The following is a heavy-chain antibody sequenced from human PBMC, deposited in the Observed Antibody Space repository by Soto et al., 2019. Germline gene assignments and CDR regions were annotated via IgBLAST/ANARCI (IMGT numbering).Heavy chain of an antibody. V-gene: IGHV3-48*01. J-gene: IGHJ4*02. Sequence: EVQLVESGGGLVQPGGSLRLSCAASGFTFRTYSMNWVRQAPGKGLEWVSYISSSSSTIYYADSVTGGFTLSRDNAKNALYLQMNSLGAEDKAVYYCARERALSNYPDYWGQGTRVTVSS. D-gene: IGHD4-4*01. CDR1: GFTFRTYS. CDR2: ISSSSSTI. CDR3: ARERALSNYPDY.